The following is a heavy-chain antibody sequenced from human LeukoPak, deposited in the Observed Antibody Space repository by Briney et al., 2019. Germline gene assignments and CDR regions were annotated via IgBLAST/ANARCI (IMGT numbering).Heavy chain of an antibody. CDR1: GGSISSSSYY. V-gene: IGHV4-39*01. CDR2: IYYSGST. D-gene: IGHD3-9*01. J-gene: IGHJ4*02. Sequence: PSETLSLTCTVSGGSISSSSYYWGWIRQPPGKGLEWIGSIYYSGSTYYNPSLKSRVTISVDTSKNQFPLKLSSVTAADTAVYYCARHLDDILTGYRSNYFDYWGQGTLVTVSS. CDR3: ARHLDDILTGYRSNYFDY.